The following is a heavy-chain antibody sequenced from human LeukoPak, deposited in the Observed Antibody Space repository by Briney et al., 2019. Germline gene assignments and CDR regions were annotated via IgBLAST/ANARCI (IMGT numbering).Heavy chain of an antibody. CDR3: ARDSSPWELLRHFDY. D-gene: IGHD1-26*01. Sequence: ASVKVSCKASGYTFTGHHMHWVRQAPGQGLEWMGWINPNSGGTNYAQKFRGRVTMTRDTSISTAYMELSRLRSDDTAVYYCARDSSPWELLRHFDYWGQGTLVTVSS. J-gene: IGHJ4*02. CDR2: INPNSGGT. V-gene: IGHV1-2*02. CDR1: GYTFTGHH.